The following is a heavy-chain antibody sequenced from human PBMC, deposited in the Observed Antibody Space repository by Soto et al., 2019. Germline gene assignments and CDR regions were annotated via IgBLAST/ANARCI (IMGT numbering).Heavy chain of an antibody. J-gene: IGHJ5*02. Sequence: SLTCGVYCGSFRNYYWIWVRQPPGKGLEWIGEVNHSGEATYNPSLQSRVTISLDTSNNHFSLKMTSLTAADTALYFFTRAERFPRSWFDPWGQGTQVTVSS. CDR3: TRAERFPRSWFDP. CDR2: VNHSGEA. V-gene: IGHV4-34*01. D-gene: IGHD3-10*01. CDR1: CGSFRNYY.